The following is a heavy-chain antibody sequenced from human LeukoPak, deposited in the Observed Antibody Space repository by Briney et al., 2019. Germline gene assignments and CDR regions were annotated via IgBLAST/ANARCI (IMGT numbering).Heavy chain of an antibody. CDR2: INPNSGGT. Sequence: WASVKVSCKASGYTFTGYYMHWVRQAPGQGLEWMGWINPNSGGTNYAQKFQGRVTMTRDTSISTAYMELSRLRSDDTAVYYCAREGDYYDSSGYYSWGQGTLVTVPS. V-gene: IGHV1-2*02. CDR1: GYTFTGYY. CDR3: AREGDYYDSSGYYS. J-gene: IGHJ4*02. D-gene: IGHD3-22*01.